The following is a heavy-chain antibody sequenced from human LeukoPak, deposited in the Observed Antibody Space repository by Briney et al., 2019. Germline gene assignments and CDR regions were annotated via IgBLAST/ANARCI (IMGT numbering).Heavy chain of an antibody. CDR1: GFTFSDYY. V-gene: IGHV3-11*04. Sequence: PGGSLRLSCAASGFTFSDYYMSWIRQAPGKGLEWVSYISSSGSTIYYADSVKGRFTISRDNAKNTLYLQMNTLRVEDTAVYYCAREHLTLRGFDYWGQGALVTVSS. J-gene: IGHJ4*02. D-gene: IGHD3-10*01. CDR3: AREHLTLRGFDY. CDR2: ISSSGSTI.